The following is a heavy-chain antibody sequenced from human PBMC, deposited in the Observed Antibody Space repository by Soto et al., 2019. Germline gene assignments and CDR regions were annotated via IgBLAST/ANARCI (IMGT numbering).Heavy chain of an antibody. V-gene: IGHV4-30-2*01. J-gene: IGHJ5*02. D-gene: IGHD3-10*01. CDR2: SFHNGNT. CDR3: ARGVNFYGSGSYGSEYWSDP. Sequence: QLQLQESGSGLVKPSQTLSLTCTVSGVSITSGGHPWNWIRQPPGKGLEWIGYSFHNGNTFYNPSFASRVTISVDRSKNQFSLKLTSVTAADTAMYFCARGVNFYGSGSYGSEYWSDPWGQGTLVTVSS. CDR1: GVSITSGGHP.